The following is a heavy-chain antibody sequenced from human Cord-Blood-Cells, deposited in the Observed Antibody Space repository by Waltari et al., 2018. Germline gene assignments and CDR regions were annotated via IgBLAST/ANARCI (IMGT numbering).Heavy chain of an antibody. CDR2: INPNSWGT. J-gene: IGHJ3*02. CDR1: GYTFTGYY. D-gene: IGHD2-2*01. Sequence: QVQLVQSGAEVKKPGASVKVSCKASGYTFTGYYMHWVRQAPGQGLEWMGGINPNSWGTNNALKFQGWVTMTRDTSISTAYMELSRLRSDDTAVYYCARGMNCSSTSCYAFDIWGQGTMVTVSS. CDR3: ARGMNCSSTSCYAFDI. V-gene: IGHV1-2*04.